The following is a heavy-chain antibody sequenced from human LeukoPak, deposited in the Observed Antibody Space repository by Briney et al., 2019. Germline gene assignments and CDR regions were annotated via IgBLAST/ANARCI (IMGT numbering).Heavy chain of an antibody. CDR1: GYSFTSYW. Sequence: GESLKISCKGSGYSFTSYWISWVRQMPGKGLEWMGRIDPSDSYTNYSPSFQGHVTISADKSISTAYLQWSSLKASDTAMYYCARLYGSGSYYNVEGYWGQGTLVTVSS. D-gene: IGHD3-10*01. CDR2: IDPSDSYT. V-gene: IGHV5-10-1*01. CDR3: ARLYGSGSYYNVEGY. J-gene: IGHJ4*02.